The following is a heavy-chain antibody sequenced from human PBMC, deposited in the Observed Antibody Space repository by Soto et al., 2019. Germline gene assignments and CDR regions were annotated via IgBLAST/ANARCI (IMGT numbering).Heavy chain of an antibody. J-gene: IGHJ5*02. V-gene: IGHV5-10-1*01. D-gene: IGHD5-18*01. CDR3: GRVRVDKAEGWFDP. CDR1: GYSFSGFW. Sequence: PGESLKISCKVSGYSFSGFWITWVRQMPGKGLEWMGRIDPSDSYANYSPSFQGHVTFSADKSINTAYLQWSSLKASDTAMYYCGRVRVDKAEGWFDPWGQGTLVTVSS. CDR2: IDPSDSYA.